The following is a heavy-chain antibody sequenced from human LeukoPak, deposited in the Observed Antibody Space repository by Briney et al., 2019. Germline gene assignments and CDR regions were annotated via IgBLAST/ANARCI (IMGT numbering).Heavy chain of an antibody. CDR1: GGTFSSYA. Sequence: ASVKVSCKASGGTFSSYAISWVRQAPGQGLEWMGGIIPIFGTANYAQKFQGRVTITADESTSTAYTELSSLRSEDTAAYYCAREVYYYDSSGPVSPFDCWGQGTLVTVSS. CDR2: IIPIFGTA. J-gene: IGHJ4*02. D-gene: IGHD3-22*01. CDR3: AREVYYYDSSGPVSPFDC. V-gene: IGHV1-69*13.